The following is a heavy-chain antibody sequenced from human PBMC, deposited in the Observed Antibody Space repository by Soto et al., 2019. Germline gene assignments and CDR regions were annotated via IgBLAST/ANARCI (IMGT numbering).Heavy chain of an antibody. CDR1: GDSVSSNTAA. CDR3: VRQHSTSVDYYGLDV. D-gene: IGHD2-2*01. V-gene: IGHV6-1*01. CDR2: TYYRSKWNY. J-gene: IGHJ6*02. Sequence: SQTLSLTCAISGDSVSSNTAAWNWIRQSPSRGLEWLGRTYYRSKWNYDYALSVKSRIIINPDTSKNQFSLQLNSVTPGDTAVYYCVRQHSTSVDYYGLDVWGQGTTVTVSS.